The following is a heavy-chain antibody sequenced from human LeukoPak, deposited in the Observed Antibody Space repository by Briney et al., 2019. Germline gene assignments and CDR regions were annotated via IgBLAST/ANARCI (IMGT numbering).Heavy chain of an antibody. J-gene: IGHJ4*02. Sequence: GGSLRLSCAASGFTSSDYAMNWVRQAPGKGLQLVAVISYDGNSKYYADSVKGRFTISRDNSKNTLYLQMNSLRAEDTAVYYCAKDLGSVVTPPSLDYWGQGTLVTVSS. CDR1: GFTSSDYA. D-gene: IGHD4-23*01. V-gene: IGHV3-30-3*01. CDR2: ISYDGNSK. CDR3: AKDLGSVVTPPSLDY.